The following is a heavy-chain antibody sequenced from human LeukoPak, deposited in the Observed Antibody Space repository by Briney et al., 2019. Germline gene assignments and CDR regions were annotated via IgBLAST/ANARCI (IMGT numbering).Heavy chain of an antibody. J-gene: IGHJ4*02. Sequence: ASVKVSCKASGYTFTNYAMHWVRQAPGQRLEWMGWINAGIGNTKYSQKFQGRVTITRDTSASTAYMELSSLRSEDTAVYYCARDPDYYDSSGYYYEIDYWGQGTLVTVSS. CDR3: ARDPDYYDSSGYYYEIDY. CDR1: GYTFTNYA. V-gene: IGHV1-3*01. D-gene: IGHD3-22*01. CDR2: INAGIGNT.